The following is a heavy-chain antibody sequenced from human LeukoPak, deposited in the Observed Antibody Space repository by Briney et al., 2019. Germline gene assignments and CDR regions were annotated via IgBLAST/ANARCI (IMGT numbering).Heavy chain of an antibody. V-gene: IGHV3-15*01. D-gene: IGHD3-16*01. J-gene: IGHJ4*02. CDR3: TTGTATYAGGK. CDR1: GFTFSRAW. Sequence: PGGSLRLSCAASGFTFSRAWMTWVRQAPGKGLEWVGRIKPRADGGTTVYAAPVKGRFTISRDDSKNILYLQMNSLETEDTAVYYCTTGTATYAGGKWGQGTLVTVSS. CDR2: IKPRADGGTT.